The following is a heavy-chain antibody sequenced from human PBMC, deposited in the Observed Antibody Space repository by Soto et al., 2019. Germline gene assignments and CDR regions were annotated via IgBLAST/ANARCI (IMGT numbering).Heavy chain of an antibody. D-gene: IGHD4-17*01. J-gene: IGHJ4*02. CDR2: IGTAGDT. Sequence: GGSLRLSCAASGFTFSSYAMSWVRQATGKGLEWVSAIGTAGDTNYPGSVKGRFTISRENAKNSLYLQRNSLRAEDTAVYYCARLGPPGDYGDYEDYFDYGGQGTLVTVSS. V-gene: IGHV3-13*01. CDR3: ARLGPPGDYGDYEDYFDY. CDR1: GFTFSSYA.